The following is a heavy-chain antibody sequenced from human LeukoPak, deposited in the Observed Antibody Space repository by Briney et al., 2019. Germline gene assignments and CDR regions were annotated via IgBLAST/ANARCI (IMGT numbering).Heavy chain of an antibody. CDR2: ISHSGTNT. CDR3: TRGPYCSGGTCYSLGEFDP. D-gene: IGHD2-15*01. Sequence: PGGSLRLSCAASGFTFSSYGMSWVRQAPGKGLDWVSSISHSGTNTYYADSAKGRITISRDNSENTLYLQMNNLRAEDTAVYYCTRGPYCSGGTCYSLGEFDPWGQGTLVTVSS. CDR1: GFTFSSYG. J-gene: IGHJ5*02. V-gene: IGHV3-23*01.